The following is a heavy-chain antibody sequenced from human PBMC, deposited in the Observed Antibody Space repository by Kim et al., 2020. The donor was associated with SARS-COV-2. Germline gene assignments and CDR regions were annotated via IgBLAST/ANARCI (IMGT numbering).Heavy chain of an antibody. CDR2: INHSGST. D-gene: IGHD6-13*01. J-gene: IGHJ4*02. Sequence: SETLSLTCAVYGGSFSGYYWSWIRQPPGKGLEWIGEINHSGSTNYNPSLKSRVTISVDTSKNQFSLKLSSVTAADTAVYYCAGGLSPRFGAAADDYWGQG. V-gene: IGHV4-34*01. CDR1: GGSFSGYY. CDR3: AGGLSPRFGAAADDY.